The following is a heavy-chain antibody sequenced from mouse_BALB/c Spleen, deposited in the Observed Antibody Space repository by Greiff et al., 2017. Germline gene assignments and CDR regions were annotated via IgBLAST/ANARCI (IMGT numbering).Heavy chain of an antibody. CDR3: ARDHGNYGYFDV. CDR2: IWAGGST. V-gene: IGHV2-9*02. Sequence: VHLVESGPGLVAPSQSLSITCTVSGFSLTSYGVHWVRQPPGKGLEWLGVIWAGGSTNYNSALMSRLSISKDNSKSQVFLKMNSLQTDDTAMYYCARDHGNYGYFDVWGAGTTVTVSS. D-gene: IGHD2-1*01. CDR1: GFSLTSYG. J-gene: IGHJ1*01.